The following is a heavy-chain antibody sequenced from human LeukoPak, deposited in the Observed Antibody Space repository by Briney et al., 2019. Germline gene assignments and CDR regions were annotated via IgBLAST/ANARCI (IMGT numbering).Heavy chain of an antibody. CDR3: ARLVYPGWFDP. J-gene: IGHJ5*02. Sequence: SETLSLTCTVSGGSISSSSYYWGWIRQPPGKGLEWIGSIYYSGSTYYNPSLKSRVTISVDTSKNQFSLKLSSVTAADTAVYYCARLVYPGWFDPWGQGTLVTVSS. CDR2: IYYSGST. CDR1: GGSISSSSYY. V-gene: IGHV4-39*01. D-gene: IGHD1-14*01.